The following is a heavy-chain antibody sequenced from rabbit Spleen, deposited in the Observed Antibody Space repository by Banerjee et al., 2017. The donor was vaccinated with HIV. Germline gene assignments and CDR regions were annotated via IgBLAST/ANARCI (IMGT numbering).Heavy chain of an antibody. CDR1: GVSFSFSSY. CDR3: ARDTSSSFSSYGMDL. Sequence: QEQLEESGGGLVKPGASLTLTCTASGVSFSFSSYMCWVRQAPGKGLEWIACIDSGVSGFTYFATWAKGRFTCSKTSSTTVTLQMTRLTAADTATYFCARDTSSSFSSYGMDLWGPGTLVTVS. J-gene: IGHJ6*01. CDR2: IDSGVSGFT. D-gene: IGHD1-1*01. V-gene: IGHV1S45*01.